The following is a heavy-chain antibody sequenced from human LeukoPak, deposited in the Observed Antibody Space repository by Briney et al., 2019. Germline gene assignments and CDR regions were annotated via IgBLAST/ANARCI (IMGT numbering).Heavy chain of an antibody. CDR2: IYHSGST. V-gene: IGHV4-38-2*02. CDR1: GYSISSGYY. J-gene: IGHJ6*03. D-gene: IGHD5-12*01. CDR3: AREVSDIVATIGSNYYYYYMDV. Sequence: SETLSLTCTVSGYSISSGYYWGWIRPPPGKGLEWIGSIYHSGSTYYNPSLKSRVTISVDTSKNQFSLKLSSVTAADTAVYNCAREVSDIVATIGSNYYYYYMDVWGKGTTVTVSS.